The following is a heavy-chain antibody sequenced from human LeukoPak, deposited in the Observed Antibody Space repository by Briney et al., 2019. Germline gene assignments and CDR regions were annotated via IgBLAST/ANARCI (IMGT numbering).Heavy chain of an antibody. J-gene: IGHJ4*02. CDR2: IYTSGST. Sequence: SETLSLTCTVSGGSISSYYWSWIRQPAGKGLEWIGRIYTSGSTNYNPSLKSRVTMSVDTSKNQFSLKLSSVTAADTAVYYCARVYDSSGPLAIDYWGQGILVTVSS. CDR3: ARVYDSSGPLAIDY. D-gene: IGHD3-22*01. CDR1: GGSISSYY. V-gene: IGHV4-4*07.